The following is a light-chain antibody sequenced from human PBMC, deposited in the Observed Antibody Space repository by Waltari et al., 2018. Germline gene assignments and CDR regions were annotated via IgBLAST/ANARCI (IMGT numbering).Light chain of an antibody. V-gene: IGLV2-14*01. Sequence: QSALTQPASVSGSPGQSITISCTGTSSDVGGYNYVSWYQQHPGKAPKLMIYDVSNRPSGVSNRFSGSKSGNTASLTISGLQAEDEADYYCSSYTSSSTSNWLFGGGTKLTVL. CDR2: DVS. CDR1: SSDVGGYNY. J-gene: IGLJ3*02. CDR3: SSYTSSSTSNWL.